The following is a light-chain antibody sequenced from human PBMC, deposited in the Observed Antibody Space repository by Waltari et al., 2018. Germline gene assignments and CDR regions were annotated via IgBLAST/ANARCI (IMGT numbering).Light chain of an antibody. J-gene: IGKJ1*01. Sequence: DVVMTQSPLSLPVTLGQPASISCRSSQSLVHSDGNTYLNWFQQRPGQSPRLLIYRVSNRDSAVPDRFSGSGSGTDFTLKISRVEAEDVGVYYCLQGTHWPPWTFGQGTKVEIK. CDR3: LQGTHWPPWT. V-gene: IGKV2-30*02. CDR1: QSLVHSDGNTY. CDR2: RVS.